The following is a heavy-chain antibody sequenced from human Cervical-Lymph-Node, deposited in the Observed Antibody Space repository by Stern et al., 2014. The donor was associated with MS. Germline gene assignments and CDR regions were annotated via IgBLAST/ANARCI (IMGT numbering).Heavy chain of an antibody. CDR1: GFTFSSYG. Sequence: DQLVESGGGVVQPGTSLRLSCEASGFTFSSYGMHWVRQAPGKGLEWVAVFSYDGISKYYADSVSGRFTLSRDNSKNTLYLQMDSLRAGDTAVYYCARGTSHYDSSGTDFRGQGTLVTVSS. D-gene: IGHD3-22*01. V-gene: IGHV3-30*03. CDR3: ARGTSHYDSSGTDF. J-gene: IGHJ4*02. CDR2: FSYDGISK.